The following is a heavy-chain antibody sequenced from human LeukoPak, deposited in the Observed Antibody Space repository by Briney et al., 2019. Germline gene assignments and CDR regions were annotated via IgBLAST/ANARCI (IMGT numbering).Heavy chain of an antibody. CDR3: ATYRQVLLPFES. V-gene: IGHV3-30*02. CDR2: IRYDKTGK. CDR1: GFTFSTYG. D-gene: IGHD2-8*02. J-gene: IGHJ4*02. Sequence: GGSLRLSCAASGFTFSTYGMHWVRQAPGKGLEWVAFIRYDKTGKYYADSVKGRFTISRDNSKSTLSLQMNSLRAEDTAIYYCATYRQVLLPFESWGQGTLVTVSS.